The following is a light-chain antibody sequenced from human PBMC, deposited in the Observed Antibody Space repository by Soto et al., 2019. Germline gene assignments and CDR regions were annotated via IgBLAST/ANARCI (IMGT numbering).Light chain of an antibody. CDR2: GAS. V-gene: IGKV3-20*01. Sequence: EIVLTQSPGTLSLSPGERATLSCRASQSVISSYLAWYQQKPGQAPRLLIYGASITATGIPDRFSGSGSGKDFTNTISGLEPEDYAVYYCQQYGSSPPHTCGQGTKLDIK. CDR3: QQYGSSPPHT. J-gene: IGKJ2*01. CDR1: QSVISSY.